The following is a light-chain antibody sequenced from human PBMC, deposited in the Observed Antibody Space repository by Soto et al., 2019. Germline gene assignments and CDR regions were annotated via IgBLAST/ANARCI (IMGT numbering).Light chain of an antibody. CDR2: GNS. V-gene: IGLV1-40*01. J-gene: IGLJ1*01. Sequence: QSALTQPPSVSGAPGQRVTISCTGSSSNIGAGYDVHWYQQLPGTAPKLLIYGNSNRPSGVPDRFSGSKSGTSASLAISVLRPEDEADYYCQSYDSSLSAYVFGTGPKVXVL. CDR3: QSYDSSLSAYV. CDR1: SSNIGAGYD.